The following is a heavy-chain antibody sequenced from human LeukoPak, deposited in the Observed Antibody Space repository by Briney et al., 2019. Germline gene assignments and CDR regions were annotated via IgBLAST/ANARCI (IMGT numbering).Heavy chain of an antibody. D-gene: IGHD5-24*01. CDR2: ISGSGGST. V-gene: IGHV3-23*01. CDR1: GFTFSSYA. J-gene: IGHJ4*02. CDR3: AKGKDGYNTDFDY. Sequence: GGSPRLSCAASGFTFSSYAMSWVRQAPGQGLEWVSAISGSGGSTYYADSVKGRFTISRDNSKNTLYLQMNSLRAEDTAVYYCAKGKDGYNTDFDYWGQGTLVTVSS.